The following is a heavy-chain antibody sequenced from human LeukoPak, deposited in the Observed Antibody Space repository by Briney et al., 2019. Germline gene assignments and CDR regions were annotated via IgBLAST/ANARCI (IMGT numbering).Heavy chain of an antibody. V-gene: IGHV3-23*01. CDR2: IYGSGVSI. CDR1: GFTFEKYV. D-gene: IGHD1-26*01. CDR3: AKDLGWELPAEAY. Sequence: GGSLRLSCVASGFTFEKYVVNWVRQAPGKGLEWLATIYGSGVSISYADSVKGRFTISRDNSNNTLYLQMNSLRAEDTAMYFCAKDLGWELPAEAYWGQGILVTVSS. J-gene: IGHJ4*02.